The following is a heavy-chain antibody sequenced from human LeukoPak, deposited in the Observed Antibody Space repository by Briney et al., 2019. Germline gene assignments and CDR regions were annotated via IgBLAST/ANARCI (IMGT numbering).Heavy chain of an antibody. Sequence: SETLSLTCAVYGGSFSDYYWSWIRQPPGKGLEWIGEINHSGSTNYNPSLKSRVTISVDTSKNQFSLKLSSVTAADTAVYYCARDSQYYYYGMDVWGQGTTVTVSS. J-gene: IGHJ6*02. V-gene: IGHV4-34*01. CDR2: INHSGST. CDR1: GGSFSDYY. CDR3: ARDSQYYYYGMDV. D-gene: IGHD4-11*01.